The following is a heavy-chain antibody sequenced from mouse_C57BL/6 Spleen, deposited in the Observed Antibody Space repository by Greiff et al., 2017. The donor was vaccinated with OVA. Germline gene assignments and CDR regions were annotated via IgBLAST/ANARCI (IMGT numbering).Heavy chain of an antibody. Sequence: EVQVVESEGGLVQPGSSMKLSCTASGFTFSDYYMAWVRQVPEKGLEWVANINYDGSSTYYLDSLKSRFIISRDNAKNILYLQMSSLKSEDTATDYCARGGNWEFDYWGQGTTLTVSS. CDR3: ARGGNWEFDY. V-gene: IGHV5-16*01. CDR1: GFTFSDYY. CDR2: INYDGSST. J-gene: IGHJ2*01. D-gene: IGHD4-1*01.